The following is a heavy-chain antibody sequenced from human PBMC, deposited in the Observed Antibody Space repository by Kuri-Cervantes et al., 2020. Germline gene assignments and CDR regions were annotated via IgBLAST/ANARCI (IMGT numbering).Heavy chain of an antibody. Sequence: GSLRLSCTVSGGPISSYYWSWIRQPAGKGLEWIGRIYTSGSTNYNPSLKSRVTMSVDTSKNQFSLKLSSVTAADTAVYYCARGRLGTYYYYYGMDVWGQGTTVTVSS. D-gene: IGHD7-27*01. CDR1: GGPISSYY. J-gene: IGHJ6*02. CDR3: ARGRLGTYYYYYGMDV. CDR2: IYTSGST. V-gene: IGHV4-4*07.